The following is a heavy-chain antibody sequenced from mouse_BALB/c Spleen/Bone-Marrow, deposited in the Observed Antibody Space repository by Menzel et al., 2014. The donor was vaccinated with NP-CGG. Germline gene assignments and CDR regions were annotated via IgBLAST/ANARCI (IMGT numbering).Heavy chain of an antibody. CDR1: GFNIKDTY. CDR2: IDPANGNT. Sequence: VQLKQSGAELVKPGASVKLSCTASGFNIKDTYMHWVKRRPEQGLEWIGRIDPANGNTKYDPKFQGKATITADTSSNTSYLQLSSLTSEDTAVYYCASYYYGSSRFAYWGQGTLVTVSA. D-gene: IGHD1-1*01. J-gene: IGHJ3*01. V-gene: IGHV14-3*02. CDR3: ASYYYGSSRFAY.